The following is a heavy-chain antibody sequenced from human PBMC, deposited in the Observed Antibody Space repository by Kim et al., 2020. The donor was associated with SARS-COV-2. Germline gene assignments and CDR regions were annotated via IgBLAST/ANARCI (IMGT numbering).Heavy chain of an antibody. D-gene: IGHD6-19*01. CDR2: IYWDDDK. V-gene: IGHV2-5*02. CDR3: ARRQASGWYGDWFDP. J-gene: IGHJ5*02. Sequence: SGPTLVKPPQTLTLTCTFSGFSLSTSGVGVGWIRQPPGKALEWLALIYWDDDKRYSPSLKSRLTITKDTSKNQVVLTMTNMDPVDTATYYCARRQASGWYGDWFDPWGQGTLVTVSS. CDR1: GFSLSTSGVG.